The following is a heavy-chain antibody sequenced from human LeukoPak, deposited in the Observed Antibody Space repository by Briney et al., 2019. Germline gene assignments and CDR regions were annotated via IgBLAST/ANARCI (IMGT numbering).Heavy chain of an antibody. CDR3: ARSEYSYYGMDV. Sequence: PSETLSLTCAVSGGSISSSNWWTWVRQPPGKGLEWIGEIFHSGSSNYNPPLKSRVTISLDKSKNQFSLKLSSVTAADTAVYYCARSEYSYYGMDVWGQGTTVTVSS. J-gene: IGHJ6*02. CDR2: IFHSGSS. V-gene: IGHV4-4*02. CDR1: GGSISSSNW.